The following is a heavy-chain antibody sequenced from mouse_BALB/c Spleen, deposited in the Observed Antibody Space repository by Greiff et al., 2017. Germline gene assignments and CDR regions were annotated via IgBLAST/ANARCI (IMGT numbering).Heavy chain of an antibody. CDR3: AGDKSYGNPYAMDY. CDR2: IWGDGST. D-gene: IGHD2-1*01. Sequence: VMLVESGPGLVAPSQCLSITCTVSGFSLTGYGVNWVRQPPGKGLEWLGMIWGDGSTDYNTALESRLCISKDNSKSQVFLKMNSRQTDDTTRYYWAGDKSYGNPYAMDYWGQGTSVTVSS. CDR1: GFSLTGYG. J-gene: IGHJ4*01. V-gene: IGHV2-6-7*01.